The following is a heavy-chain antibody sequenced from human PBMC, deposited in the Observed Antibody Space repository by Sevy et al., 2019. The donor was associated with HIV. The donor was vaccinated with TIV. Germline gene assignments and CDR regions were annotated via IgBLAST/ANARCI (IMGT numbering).Heavy chain of an antibody. CDR1: GGSISSYY. CDR2: IYYSGST. V-gene: IGHV4-59*13. D-gene: IGHD2-15*01. CDR3: ARVVGGTVVAATQFDY. J-gene: IGHJ4*02. Sequence: SETLSLTRTVSGGSISSYYWSWIRQPPGKGLEWIGYIYYSGSTNYNPSLKSRVTISVDTSKNQFSLTLSSVTAADTAVYYCARVVGGTVVAATQFDYWGQGTLVTVSS.